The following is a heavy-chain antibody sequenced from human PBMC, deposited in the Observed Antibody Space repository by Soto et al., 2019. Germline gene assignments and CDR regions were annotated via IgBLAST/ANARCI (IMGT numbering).Heavy chain of an antibody. J-gene: IGHJ4*02. CDR2: IYYSGTT. CDR3: ARELRTMAAGFDY. CDR1: GYSISSSNW. V-gene: IGHV4-28*03. Sequence: SETLSLTCAVSGYSISSSNWWGWIRQPPGKGLEWIGYIYYSGTTYYNPSLKSRVTISVDTSKNQFSLKLSSVTAADTAVYYCARELRTMAAGFDYWGQGTLVTVSS. D-gene: IGHD3-10*01.